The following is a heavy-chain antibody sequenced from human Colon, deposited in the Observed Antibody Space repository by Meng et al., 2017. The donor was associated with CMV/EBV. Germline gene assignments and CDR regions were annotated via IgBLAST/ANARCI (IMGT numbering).Heavy chain of an antibody. CDR1: GFTFSSYS. J-gene: IGHJ4*02. V-gene: IGHV3-21*06. Sequence: GESLKISCAASGFTFSSYSMDWVRQAPGKGLEWVSSISTGSTYIYYANSVKGRFTISRDNANNSLYLQMNSLTAEDTAVYYCTRDQGYSRRFDFWGQGTLVTVSS. CDR2: ISTGSTYI. CDR3: TRDQGYSRRFDF. D-gene: IGHD4-11*01.